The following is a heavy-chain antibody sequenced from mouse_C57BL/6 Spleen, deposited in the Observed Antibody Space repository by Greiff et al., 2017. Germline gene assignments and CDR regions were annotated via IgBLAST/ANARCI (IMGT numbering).Heavy chain of an antibody. Sequence: EVQRVESGGDLVKPGGSLKLSCAASGFTFSSYGMSWVRQTPDKRLEWVATISSGGSYTYYPDSVKGRFTISRDNAKNTLYLQMSSLKSEDTAMYYCARHEDYYGSSYFDYWGQGTTLTVSS. CDR2: ISSGGSYT. D-gene: IGHD1-1*01. CDR3: ARHEDYYGSSYFDY. V-gene: IGHV5-6*01. CDR1: GFTFSSYG. J-gene: IGHJ2*01.